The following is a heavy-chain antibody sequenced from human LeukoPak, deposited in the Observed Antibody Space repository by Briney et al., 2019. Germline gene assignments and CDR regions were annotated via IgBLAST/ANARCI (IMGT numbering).Heavy chain of an antibody. CDR1: GFTFSSFS. CDR2: TSTSSSYI. CDR3: ARGAPYTYDSSGYYETDY. J-gene: IGHJ4*02. V-gene: IGHV3-21*01. Sequence: AGSLRLSCAASGFTFSSFSMKWVRQAPGKGREWVSSTSTSSSYIYYTDSVKGRFTISRDNATNSLYLRMNSLRAEDTAVYYCARGAPYTYDSSGYYETDYWGQGTLVTVSS. D-gene: IGHD3-22*01.